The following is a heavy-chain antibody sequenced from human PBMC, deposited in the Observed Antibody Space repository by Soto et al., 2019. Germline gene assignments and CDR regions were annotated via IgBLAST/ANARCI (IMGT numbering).Heavy chain of an antibody. Sequence: GESLKISCKGSGYSFTSYWISWVRQMPGKGLEWMGIIYPGDSDTRYSPSFQGQVTISADKSISTAYLQWSSLKASDTAMYYCARLGAGVSLYYDSSGYPALDYWGQGTLVTVSS. J-gene: IGHJ4*02. CDR3: ARLGAGVSLYYDSSGYPALDY. D-gene: IGHD3-22*01. V-gene: IGHV5-51*01. CDR1: GYSFTSYW. CDR2: IYPGDSDT.